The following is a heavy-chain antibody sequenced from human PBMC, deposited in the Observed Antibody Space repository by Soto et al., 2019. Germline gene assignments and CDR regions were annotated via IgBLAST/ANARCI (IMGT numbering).Heavy chain of an antibody. CDR1: GYTFTGYY. J-gene: IGHJ6*02. CDR2: INPNSGGT. D-gene: IGHD2-15*01. V-gene: IGHV1-2*02. CDR3: AIGYCSGGSCYSYYYYYGMDV. Sequence: SVKVSCQASGYTFTGYYMHWVRQAPVQGLEWMGWINPNSGGTNYAQKFQGRVTMTRDTSISTAYMEPSRLRSDDTAVYYCAIGYCSGGSCYSYYYYYGMDVWGQGTTVTVP.